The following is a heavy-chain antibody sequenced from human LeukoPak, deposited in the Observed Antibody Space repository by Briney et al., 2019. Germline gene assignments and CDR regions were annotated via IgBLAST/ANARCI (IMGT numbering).Heavy chain of an antibody. J-gene: IGHJ4*02. Sequence: SETLSLTCTVSGGSISSYYWSWIRQPAGKGLEWIGRIYTSGSTNYNPSLKSRVTMSVDTSKNQFSLKLSSVTAADTAVYYCARGGFWSGYSDYFDYWGQGTLVTVSS. V-gene: IGHV4-4*07. CDR1: GGSISSYY. D-gene: IGHD3-3*01. CDR2: IYTSGST. CDR3: ARGGFWSGYSDYFDY.